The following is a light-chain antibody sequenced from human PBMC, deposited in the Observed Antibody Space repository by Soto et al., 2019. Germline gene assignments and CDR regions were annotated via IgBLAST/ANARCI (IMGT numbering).Light chain of an antibody. CDR2: DAS. CDR1: QGISIY. J-gene: IGKJ4*01. CDR3: QKYNGAPLT. Sequence: DIQMTQSPSSLSASVGDRVTITCRASQGISIYLAWYQQKPGKVPKLLIYDASTLQSAVPSRFSGSGSGTDFTLTISSLQPEDVATYYCQKYNGAPLTFGGGTKVEIK. V-gene: IGKV1-27*01.